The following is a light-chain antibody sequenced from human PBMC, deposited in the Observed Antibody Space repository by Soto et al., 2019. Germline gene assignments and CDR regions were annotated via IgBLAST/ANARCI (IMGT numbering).Light chain of an antibody. CDR1: SSDVGGYNY. CDR2: DVS. V-gene: IGLV2-14*01. J-gene: IGLJ2*01. Sequence: QSALTQPASVSGSPGQSITISCTGTSSDVGGYNYVSWYQQHPGKAPKLMIYDVSNRPSGVSNRFSGSKSGNTASLTISGLQAEDEADYYCNSYTSSSTGVFGGGTKLTVL. CDR3: NSYTSSSTGV.